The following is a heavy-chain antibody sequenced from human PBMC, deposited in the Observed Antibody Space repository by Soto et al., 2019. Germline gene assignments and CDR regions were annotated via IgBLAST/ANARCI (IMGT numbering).Heavy chain of an antibody. CDR3: ASVPGRPLYYGMNV. J-gene: IGHJ6*02. V-gene: IGHV3-66*01. CDR2: IYSGGST. CDR1: GFSVSRNY. Sequence: GGSLRLSCAASGFSVSRNYMTWVRQAAGKGLEWVAIIYSGGSTSHAESLKDRFTISRDKSKDTLYLQMNSLRAEDTAVYYCASVPGRPLYYGMNVWGQGTTVTVSS. D-gene: IGHD3-10*01.